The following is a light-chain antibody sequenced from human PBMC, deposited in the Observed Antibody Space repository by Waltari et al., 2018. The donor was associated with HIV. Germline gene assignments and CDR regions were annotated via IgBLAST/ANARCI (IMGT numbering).Light chain of an antibody. J-gene: IGLJ3*02. V-gene: IGLV3-10*01. CDR3: YSTDSSDNYGV. CDR2: EDN. Sequence: SYELTQPPSVSVSPGQTARITCSGDALPKRYTNWYQQKSGQAPVLVIHEDNKRPSGIPERFSGSSSGTMATLTINGAQVGDEADYYCYSTDSSDNYGVFGGGTELTVL. CDR1: ALPKRY.